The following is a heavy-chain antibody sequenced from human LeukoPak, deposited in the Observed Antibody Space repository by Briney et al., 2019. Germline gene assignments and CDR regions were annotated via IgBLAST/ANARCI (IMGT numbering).Heavy chain of an antibody. CDR1: GFTFDDYA. Sequence: GGSLRLSCAASGFTFDDYAMHWVRQAPGKGLEWVSLISGDGGSTYYAGSVKGRFTISRDNSKNSLYLQMNSLRTEDTALYYCAKDGDYGGNGQTFDYWGQGTLVTVSS. D-gene: IGHD4-23*01. J-gene: IGHJ4*02. CDR3: AKDGDYGGNGQTFDY. V-gene: IGHV3-43*02. CDR2: ISGDGGST.